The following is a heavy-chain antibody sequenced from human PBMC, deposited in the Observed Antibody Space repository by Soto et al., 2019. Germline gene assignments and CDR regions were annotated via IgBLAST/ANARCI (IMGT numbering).Heavy chain of an antibody. J-gene: IGHJ3*01. Sequence: PSETLSLTCTVSGGSTSGYYWSWIRQSPEKGLEYIGYISYSGSTNYNPSLKSRVTTSLDTSKNQFSLKLSSVTAADTAIYYCASLNFDILTGYYAFDLWGQGTMVTVS. CDR1: GGSTSGYY. CDR2: ISYSGST. CDR3: ASLNFDILTGYYAFDL. D-gene: IGHD3-9*01. V-gene: IGHV4-59*08.